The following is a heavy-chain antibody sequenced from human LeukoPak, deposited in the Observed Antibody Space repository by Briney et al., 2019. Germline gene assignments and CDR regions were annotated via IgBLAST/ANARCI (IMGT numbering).Heavy chain of an antibody. CDR1: GFSFSSYT. CDR3: AKRRYYDSSGYLYWFFDL. Sequence: PGGSLRLSCAASGFSFSSYTMNWVRQTPGKGLEWFSGIGGSGDNTYYADSVKGRFSTSRDNSKNTVYLQMNSLRAEDTAVYYCAKRRYYDSSGYLYWFFDLWGRGTLVTVSS. J-gene: IGHJ2*01. CDR2: IGGSGDNT. D-gene: IGHD3-22*01. V-gene: IGHV3-23*01.